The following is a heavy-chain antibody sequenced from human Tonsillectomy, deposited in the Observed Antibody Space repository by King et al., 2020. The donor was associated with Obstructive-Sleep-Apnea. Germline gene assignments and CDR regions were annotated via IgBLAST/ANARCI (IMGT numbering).Heavy chain of an antibody. Sequence: VQLVESGGGLVQPGGSLRLSCAVSGFRFSDLWMTWVRQAPGKGLEWVANINHDGSEKYYVDSVKGRFTISRDNAKGSLYLQMNNLRADDTAVYYCARRGGLATNSPVYFDHWGQGTQVTVSS. J-gene: IGHJ4*02. CDR1: GFRFSDLW. V-gene: IGHV3-7*03. CDR2: INHDGSEK. CDR3: ARRGGLATNSPVYFDH. D-gene: IGHD2-8*01.